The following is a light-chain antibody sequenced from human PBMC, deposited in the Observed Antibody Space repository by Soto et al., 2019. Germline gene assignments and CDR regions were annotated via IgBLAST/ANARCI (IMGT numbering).Light chain of an antibody. J-gene: IGLJ1*01. CDR2: EVS. V-gene: IGLV2-14*01. Sequence: QSALTRPAGVSGSPGQSITISCTGTSIDVGGYNYVSWYQQHPGKAPKLIIFEVSYRPSGISNRFSASKSGDTASLTISGLQADDDADYYCCSYTDSRTHIFGSGTKVTVL. CDR3: CSYTDSRTHI. CDR1: SIDVGGYNY.